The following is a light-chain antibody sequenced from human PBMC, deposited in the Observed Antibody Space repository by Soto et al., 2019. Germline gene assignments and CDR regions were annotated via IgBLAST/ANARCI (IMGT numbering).Light chain of an antibody. Sequence: EIVLTQSPATLSLSPGKRATLSCGASQSVSRTSLAWYQQKPGLAPRLLIYDASSRATGIPDRFSGSGSGTDFTRTISRLEPEDFAVYYCQQYGSSPRTFGQGTRVEIK. V-gene: IGKV3D-20*01. CDR1: QSVSRTS. CDR2: DAS. J-gene: IGKJ1*01. CDR3: QQYGSSPRT.